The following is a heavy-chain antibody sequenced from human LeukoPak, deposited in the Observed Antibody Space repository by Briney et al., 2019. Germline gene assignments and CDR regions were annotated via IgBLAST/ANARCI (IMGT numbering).Heavy chain of an antibody. D-gene: IGHD3-3*01. V-gene: IGHV1-24*01. Sequence: GASVKVSCMVSGYTLTELSMHWVRQAPGKGLERMGWFDPEDGETNYAQKFQGRVTMTGDTSPDTAYLELSSLRSEDTALYFCARAFGVHGEWYYFDYWGQGHRVTVSS. CDR3: ARAFGVHGEWYYFDY. CDR1: GYTLTELS. CDR2: FDPEDGET. J-gene: IGHJ4*02.